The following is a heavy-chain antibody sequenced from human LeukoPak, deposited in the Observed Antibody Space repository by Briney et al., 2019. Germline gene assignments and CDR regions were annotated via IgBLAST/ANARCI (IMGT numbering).Heavy chain of an antibody. V-gene: IGHV1-18*01. CDR2: ISAYNGNT. J-gene: IGHJ6*03. Sequence: ASVKVSCKASGYTFTSYGISWVRQAPGQGLEWMGRISAYNGNTNYVQKLQGRVTMTTDTSTSTAYMGLRSLRSDDTAVYYCARQERITISGVDPGYMDVWGKGTTVTVSS. CDR1: GYTFTSYG. CDR3: ARQERITISGVDPGYMDV. D-gene: IGHD3-3*01.